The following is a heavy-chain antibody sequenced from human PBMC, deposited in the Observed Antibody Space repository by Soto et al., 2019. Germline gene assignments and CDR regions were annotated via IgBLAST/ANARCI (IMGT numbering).Heavy chain of an antibody. CDR1: GFTLSSYG. Sequence: GGSLRLSFAASGFTLSSYGMHWVRQAPGKGLEWVAVISYDGSNKYYADSVKGRFTISRDNSKNTLYLQMNRLRAEGTAVYYCAKDQYYYGSGSYFSYYYGMDVWGQGATVTVSS. J-gene: IGHJ6*02. V-gene: IGHV3-30*18. CDR3: AKDQYYYGSGSYFSYYYGMDV. CDR2: ISYDGSNK. D-gene: IGHD3-10*01.